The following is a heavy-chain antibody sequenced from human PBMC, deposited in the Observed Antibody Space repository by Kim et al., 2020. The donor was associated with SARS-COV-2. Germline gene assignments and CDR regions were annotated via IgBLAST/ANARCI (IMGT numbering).Heavy chain of an antibody. V-gene: IGHV3-48*03. CDR3: AIGYWSRGSNHFDH. Sequence: GGSLRLSCAASGFTFSAYEMNWVRQAPGKGLEWVSYISNFDSTIYYGDSVRGRFTVSRDNAKNSLYLQMDSLTAEDTAVYYCAIGYWSRGSNHFDHWGRGTLVTVSP. CDR2: ISNFDSTI. CDR1: GFTFSAYE. D-gene: IGHD6-19*01. J-gene: IGHJ4*02.